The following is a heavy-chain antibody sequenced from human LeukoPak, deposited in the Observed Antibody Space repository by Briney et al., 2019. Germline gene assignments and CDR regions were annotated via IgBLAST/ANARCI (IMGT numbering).Heavy chain of an antibody. Sequence: GGSLRLSCAASGFTFDDYAMHWVRHAPGKGLEWVSLISWDGGSTYYADSVKGRFTISRDNSKNSLYLQMNSLRAEDTALYYCAKDMGYSYGYGFDYWGQGTLVTVSS. D-gene: IGHD5-18*01. CDR2: ISWDGGST. CDR1: GFTFDDYA. V-gene: IGHV3-43D*03. J-gene: IGHJ4*02. CDR3: AKDMGYSYGYGFDY.